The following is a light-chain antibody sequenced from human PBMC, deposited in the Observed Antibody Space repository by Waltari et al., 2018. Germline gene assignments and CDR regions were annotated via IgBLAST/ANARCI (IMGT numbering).Light chain of an antibody. Sequence: DIQMTQSPSSLSASVGDRVTITCRASQSISRHLNWYQQKPGKAPNLLIYGASNLQRGVPARFSASGSGTDFTLTISSLQPEDFATYYCQQSYRAPWTFGQGTKVEIK. CDR3: QQSYRAPWT. CDR1: QSISRH. J-gene: IGKJ1*01. CDR2: GAS. V-gene: IGKV1-39*01.